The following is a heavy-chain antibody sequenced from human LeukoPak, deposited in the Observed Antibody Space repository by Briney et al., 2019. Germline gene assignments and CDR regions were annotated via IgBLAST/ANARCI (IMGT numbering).Heavy chain of an antibody. D-gene: IGHD3-22*01. Sequence: SETLSLTCTVSGGSISSYYWSWIRQPPGKGLEWIGYIYYSGSTNYNPSLKSRVTISVDTPKNQFSLKLSSVTAADTAVYYCAITDYYDSSGYNYWGQGTLVTVSS. CDR1: GGSISSYY. J-gene: IGHJ4*02. CDR2: IYYSGST. CDR3: AITDYYDSSGYNY. V-gene: IGHV4-59*01.